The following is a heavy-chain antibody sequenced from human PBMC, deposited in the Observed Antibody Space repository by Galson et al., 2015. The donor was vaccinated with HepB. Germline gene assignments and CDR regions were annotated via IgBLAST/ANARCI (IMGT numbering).Heavy chain of an antibody. V-gene: IGHV5-51*01. D-gene: IGHD3-10*01. Sequence: QSGAEVKKPGESLKISCKGSGYTFTTYWIGWVRQMSGKGLEWMGIIYGGDSDTRYGPSFQGQVTISADKSTNTAYLQWSSLKASDTAIYYCARSITMGSYYYGMDVWGQGTPVTVSS. J-gene: IGHJ6*02. CDR2: IYGGDSDT. CDR1: GYTFTTYW. CDR3: ARSITMGSYYYGMDV.